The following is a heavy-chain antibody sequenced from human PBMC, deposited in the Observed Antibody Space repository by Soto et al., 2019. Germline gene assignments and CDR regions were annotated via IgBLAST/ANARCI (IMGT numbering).Heavy chain of an antibody. Sequence: SVKVSCKASGGTFSSYAISWVRQAPEQGLEWMGGIIPIFGTANYAQKFQGRVTITADESTSTAYMELSSLRSEDTAVYYCARIRGPIVVVPAANNWFDPWGQGTLVTVSS. CDR3: ARIRGPIVVVPAANNWFDP. D-gene: IGHD2-2*01. CDR1: GGTFSSYA. V-gene: IGHV1-69*13. J-gene: IGHJ5*02. CDR2: IIPIFGTA.